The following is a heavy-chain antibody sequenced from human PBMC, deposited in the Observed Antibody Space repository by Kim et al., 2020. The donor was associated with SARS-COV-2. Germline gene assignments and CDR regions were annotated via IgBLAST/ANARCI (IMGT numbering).Heavy chain of an antibody. Sequence: GGSLRLSCAASGFTFSNAWMSWVRQAPGKGLGWVGRINSKTDGGTTDYAAPVKGRFTISRDDSKNTLYLQMNSLKTEDTAVYYCTTGGGRAVAGTRLGYWGQGTLVTVSS. CDR1: GFTFSNAW. J-gene: IGHJ4*02. V-gene: IGHV3-15*01. CDR2: INSKTDGGTT. D-gene: IGHD6-19*01. CDR3: TTGGGRAVAGTRLGY.